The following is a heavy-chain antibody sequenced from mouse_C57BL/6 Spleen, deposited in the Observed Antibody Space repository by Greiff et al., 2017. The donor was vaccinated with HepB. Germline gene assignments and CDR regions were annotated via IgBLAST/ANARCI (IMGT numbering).Heavy chain of an antibody. CDR1: GFTFSSYA. CDR2: ISSGGDYI. D-gene: IGHD1-1*01. Sequence: EVQRVESGEGLVKPGGSLKLSCAASGFTFSSYAMSWVRQTPEKRLEWVAYISSGGDYIYYADTVTGRFTISRDNARNTLYLQMSSLKSEDTAMYYCTREENYYGSRGDAMDYWGQGTSVTVSS. V-gene: IGHV5-9-1*02. J-gene: IGHJ4*01. CDR3: TREENYYGSRGDAMDY.